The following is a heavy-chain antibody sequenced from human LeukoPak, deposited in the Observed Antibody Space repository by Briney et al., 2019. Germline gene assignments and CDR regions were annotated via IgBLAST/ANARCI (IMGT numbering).Heavy chain of an antibody. Sequence: GGSLRLSCVASGFTFSRYWMHWVRQAPGKGLEWVSRSNGDGSSTSNADSVKGRFTISRDNAKNTVYLQMNSLRVEDTAVYYCIRDFGSVGATNAFDIWGQGTMVTVSS. CDR1: GFTFSRYW. J-gene: IGHJ3*02. D-gene: IGHD1-26*01. V-gene: IGHV3-74*01. CDR3: IRDFGSVGATNAFDI. CDR2: SNGDGSST.